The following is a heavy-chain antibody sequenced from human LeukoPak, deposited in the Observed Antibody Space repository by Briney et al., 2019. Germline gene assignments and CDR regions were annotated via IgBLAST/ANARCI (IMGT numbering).Heavy chain of an antibody. V-gene: IGHV4-28*03. CDR1: GYSITSSSW. CDR3: AREYSSGWSGTGY. CDR2: IYHSGTT. Sequence: PSETLSLTCAVSGYSITSSSWWGWIRQPPGKGLEWIGYIYHSGTTYYNPSLQSRVTMSVDTSKNQFSLKLSSVTAADTAVYYCAREYSSGWSGTGYWGQGTLVTVSS. J-gene: IGHJ4*02. D-gene: IGHD6-19*01.